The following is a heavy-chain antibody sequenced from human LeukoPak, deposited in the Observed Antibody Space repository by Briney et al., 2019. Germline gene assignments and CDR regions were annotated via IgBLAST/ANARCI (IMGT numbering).Heavy chain of an antibody. J-gene: IGHJ4*02. CDR2: IIPIFGTA. Sequence: VASVKVSCKASGGTFSSYAISWVRQAPGQGLEWMGGIIPIFGTANYAQKFQGRVTITADESTSTAYMELSSLRSEDTAVYYCARADGEEAPFDYWGQGTLVTVSS. V-gene: IGHV1-69*13. CDR1: GGTFSSYA. D-gene: IGHD3-10*01. CDR3: ARADGEEAPFDY.